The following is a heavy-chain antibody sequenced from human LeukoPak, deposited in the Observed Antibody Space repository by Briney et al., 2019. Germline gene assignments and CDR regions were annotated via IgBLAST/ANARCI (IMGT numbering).Heavy chain of an antibody. J-gene: IGHJ3*02. Sequence: ASVKVSCKASGYTFTSYDINWVRQATGQGLAWMGWMNPNSGNTGYAQKFQGRVTMTRNTSISTAYMELSSLRSEDTAVYYCARGMVVTNAFDIWGQGTMVTVSS. CDR2: MNPNSGNT. CDR3: ARGMVVTNAFDI. D-gene: IGHD4-23*01. CDR1: GYTFTSYD. V-gene: IGHV1-8*01.